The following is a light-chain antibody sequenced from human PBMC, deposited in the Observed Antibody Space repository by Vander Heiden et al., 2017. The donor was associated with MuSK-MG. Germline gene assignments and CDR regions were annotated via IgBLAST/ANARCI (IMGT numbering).Light chain of an antibody. Sequence: VSTQSPATLSSSTGDRATLSCRPNQSVSSYLAWYQQKPGQAPRLLIFDASNRAAGIPARFSGSGSGTDFTLTISSLEPEDFAVYYCQQRSNWPLTFGGGTKVEIK. CDR1: QSVSSY. CDR2: DAS. CDR3: QQRSNWPLT. J-gene: IGKJ4*01. V-gene: IGKV3-11*01.